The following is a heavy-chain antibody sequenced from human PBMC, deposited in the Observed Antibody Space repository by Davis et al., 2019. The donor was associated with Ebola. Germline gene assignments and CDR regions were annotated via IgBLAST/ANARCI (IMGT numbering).Heavy chain of an antibody. Sequence: GESLKISCEVSGFTFSNYAMSWVRQAPGKGLQWVSGINDIGGNPQHADSVKGRFTISRDNSKSMLFLQMNSLRVEDTAVYYCAREMRGLGALDLWGQGTMVAVSS. J-gene: IGHJ3*01. V-gene: IGHV3-23*01. CDR1: GFTFSNYA. D-gene: IGHD3-16*01. CDR2: INDIGGNP. CDR3: AREMRGLGALDL.